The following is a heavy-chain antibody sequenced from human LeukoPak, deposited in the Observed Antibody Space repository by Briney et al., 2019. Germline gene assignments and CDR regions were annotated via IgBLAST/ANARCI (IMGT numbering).Heavy chain of an antibody. CDR2: IYYSGST. D-gene: IGHD4-17*01. J-gene: IGHJ5*02. Sequence: SETLSLTCTVSGGSFSTYYWSWIRQPPGKGLEWIGYIYYSGSTDYNPSLKSRVTMSLDTSKNQFSLKLSSVTAADTAVYYCARRTTVTPNWFDPWGQGTLVTVSS. CDR1: GGSFSTYY. V-gene: IGHV4-59*08. CDR3: ARRTTVTPNWFDP.